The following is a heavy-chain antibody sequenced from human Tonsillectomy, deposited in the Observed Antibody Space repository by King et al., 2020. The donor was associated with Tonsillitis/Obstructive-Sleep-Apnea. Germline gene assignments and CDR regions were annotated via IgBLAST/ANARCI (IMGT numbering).Heavy chain of an antibody. CDR1: GGTFSSYA. J-gene: IGHJ5*02. V-gene: IGHV1-69*01. CDR3: ARGVSWGVAATVIPRFDP. D-gene: IGHD2-15*01. Sequence: QLVQSGAEVKKPGSSVKVSCKASGGTFSSYAISWVRQAPGQGLEWMGGFIPIFGTANYAQKFQGRVTITADESTSTAYMELSSLRSEDTAVYYCARGVSWGVAATVIPRFDPWGQGTLVTVSS. CDR2: FIPIFGTA.